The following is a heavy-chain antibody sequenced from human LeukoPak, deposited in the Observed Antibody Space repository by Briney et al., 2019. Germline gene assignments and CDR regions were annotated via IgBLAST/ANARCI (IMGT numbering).Heavy chain of an antibody. CDR2: INPSGGST. CDR3: ARDLRELPRADAFDI. J-gene: IGHJ3*02. Sequence: ASVKVSCKASGYTFTSHYMHWVRQAPGQGLEWMGIINPSGGSTSYAQEFQGRVTMTRDTSTSTVYMELSSLRSEDTAVYHCARDLRELPRADAFDIWGQGTMVTVSS. V-gene: IGHV1-46*03. D-gene: IGHD1-26*01. CDR1: GYTFTSHY.